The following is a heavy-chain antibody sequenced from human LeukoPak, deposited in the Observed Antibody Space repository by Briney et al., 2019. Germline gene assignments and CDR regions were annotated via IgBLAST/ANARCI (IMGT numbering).Heavy chain of an antibody. D-gene: IGHD6-19*01. CDR2: ITSSGSTDYT. V-gene: IGHV3-23*05. J-gene: IGHJ5*02. CDR1: GFNFSSFA. CDR3: AKPPHGSGWYTDNWFDP. Sequence: GGSLRLSCVASGFNFSSFAMSWVRQDPGKGLEWVSAITSSGSTDYTYYADSVKGRFTISRDNSKNTLYLEMNSLRAEDTAVYYCAKPPHGSGWYTDNWFDPWGQGTRVTVSS.